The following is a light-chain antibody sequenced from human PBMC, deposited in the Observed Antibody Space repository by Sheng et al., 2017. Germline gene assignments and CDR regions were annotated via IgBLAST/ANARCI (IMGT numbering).Light chain of an antibody. Sequence: DIQMTQSPSAMSASVGDRVTITCQASQDISHYLNWYQQKPGKAPKLLIYDASNLETGVPIRFSGSGSGTVFTLTISSLQPEDTATYYCQQYEKDTLPFTFGGGTKVEIK. CDR1: QDISHY. CDR3: QQYEKDTLPFT. V-gene: IGKV1-33*01. J-gene: IGKJ4*01. CDR2: DAS.